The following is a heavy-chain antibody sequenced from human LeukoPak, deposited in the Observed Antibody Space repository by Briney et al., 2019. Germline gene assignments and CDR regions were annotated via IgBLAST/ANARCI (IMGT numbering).Heavy chain of an antibody. CDR1: GYTFTSYD. CDR2: MNPNSGNT. D-gene: IGHD6-19*01. V-gene: IGHV1-8*01. J-gene: IGHJ6*03. Sequence: ASVKVSCKASGYTFTSYDINWVRQATGQGLEWMGWMNPNSGNTGYAQKFQGRVTMTRNTSISTAYMELSSLRFEDTAVYYCARVAVAGIYYYYYYMDVWGKGTTVTVSS. CDR3: ARVAVAGIYYYYYYMDV.